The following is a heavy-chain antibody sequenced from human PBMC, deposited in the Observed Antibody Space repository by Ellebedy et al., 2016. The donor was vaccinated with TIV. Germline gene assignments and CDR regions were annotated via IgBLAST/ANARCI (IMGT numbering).Heavy chain of an antibody. CDR1: GFSVSGVY. D-gene: IGHD2-15*01. Sequence: GGSLRLSCAASGFSVSGVYMSWVRQAPGEGPEWVSLIFGGGSSSYADSVKGRFIISRDNSKNTVYLQMNNVKAEDTAVYYCARDLMCSGETCVYGMDVWGQGTSVTVSS. CDR2: IFGGGSS. V-gene: IGHV3-53*01. J-gene: IGHJ6*02. CDR3: ARDLMCSGETCVYGMDV.